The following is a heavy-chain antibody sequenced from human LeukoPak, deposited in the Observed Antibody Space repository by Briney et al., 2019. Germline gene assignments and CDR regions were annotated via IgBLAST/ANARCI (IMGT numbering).Heavy chain of an antibody. V-gene: IGHV3-7*04. Sequence: GGSLRLSCAASGFTFSSFWMSWVRQAPGKGLEWVAHIKEDGSMLSYVDSVRGRFTISRDNAKNSVYLQMNSLRAEDTAVYYCARVVTWFDPWGQGSLVTVSS. J-gene: IGHJ5*02. CDR3: ARVVTWFDP. CDR2: IKEDGSML. CDR1: GFTFSSFW.